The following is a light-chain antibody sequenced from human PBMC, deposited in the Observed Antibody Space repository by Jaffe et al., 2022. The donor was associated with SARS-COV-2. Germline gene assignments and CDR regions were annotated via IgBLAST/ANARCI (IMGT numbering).Light chain of an antibody. J-gene: IGKJ4*01. CDR2: DAS. Sequence: EIVLTQSPATLSLSPGERATLFCRASHNVRNYLAWYQQKPGQAPRLLIHDASNRATGVPARFSGSGSGTDFTLTISSLEPEDFAIYYCQQRSSWLTFGGGTRVEIK. V-gene: IGKV3-11*01. CDR1: HNVRNY. CDR3: QQRSSWLT.